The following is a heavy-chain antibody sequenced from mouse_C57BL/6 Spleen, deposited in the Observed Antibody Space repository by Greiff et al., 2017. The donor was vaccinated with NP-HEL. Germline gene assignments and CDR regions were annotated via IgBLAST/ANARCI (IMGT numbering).Heavy chain of an antibody. V-gene: IGHV14-4*01. CDR3: TTPLICTVVALYYFDD. CDR1: GFNIKDDY. CDR2: IDPENGDT. Sequence: VQLQQSGAELVRPGASVKLSCTASGFNIKDDYMHWVKQRPEQGLEWIGWIDPENGDTEYASKFQGKATITADTSSNTAYLQLSSLTSEDTAVYYCTTPLICTVVALYYFDDWGQGTTLTVSS. J-gene: IGHJ2*01. D-gene: IGHD1-1*01.